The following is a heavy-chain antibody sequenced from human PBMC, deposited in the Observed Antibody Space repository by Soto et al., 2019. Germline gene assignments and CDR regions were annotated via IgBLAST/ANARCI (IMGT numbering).Heavy chain of an antibody. Sequence: QVQLQQWGAGLLKPSETLSLTCAVYGGSFSGYYWSWIRQPPGKGLEWIGEINHSGSTNYNPSLKSRVTISVDTSKNQFSLKRSSVTAADTAVYYCAVPGIAAAEGIFDYWGQGTLVTVSS. V-gene: IGHV4-34*01. CDR1: GGSFSGYY. J-gene: IGHJ4*02. CDR3: AVPGIAAAEGIFDY. D-gene: IGHD6-13*01. CDR2: INHSGST.